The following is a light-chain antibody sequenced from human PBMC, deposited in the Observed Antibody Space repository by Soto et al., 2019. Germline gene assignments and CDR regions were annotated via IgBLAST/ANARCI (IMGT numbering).Light chain of an antibody. CDR2: GAS. CDR3: QQDGTSPIT. CDR1: QSVSSR. Sequence: ETVLTQSPGTLSLSPGERATLSCRASQSVSSRLAWYQQKPGQAPRLLISGASTRATGIPDRFSGSGSGTDFTLTISGLAPEDFALYYCQQDGTSPITFGQGTRLEIK. J-gene: IGKJ5*01. V-gene: IGKV3-20*01.